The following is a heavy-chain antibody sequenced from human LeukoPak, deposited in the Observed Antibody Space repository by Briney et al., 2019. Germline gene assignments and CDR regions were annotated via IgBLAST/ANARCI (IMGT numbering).Heavy chain of an antibody. J-gene: IGHJ4*02. Sequence: ASVKVSCKASGGTLSGFAFSWVRQAPGQGLEWMGRIIPIVGIPTYAQKFQGRVTITADKSTSTAYMELSSLRSEDTAVYYCARDLGYADFDFWGQGTLVTVSS. CDR2: IIPIVGIP. D-gene: IGHD5-12*01. CDR3: ARDLGYADFDF. CDR1: GGTLSGFA. V-gene: IGHV1-69*04.